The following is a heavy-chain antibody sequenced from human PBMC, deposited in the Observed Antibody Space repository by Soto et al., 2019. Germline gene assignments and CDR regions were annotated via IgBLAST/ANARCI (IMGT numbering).Heavy chain of an antibody. CDR2: ISWNSGNL. V-gene: IGHV3-9*01. J-gene: IGHJ4*02. D-gene: IGHD3-3*01. CDR1: GFKFDDYG. Sequence: EVQVVESGGGLAQPGRSLSLSCAASGFKFDDYGMNWVRQAPGKGLEWVSGISWNSGNLDYADSVKGRFTISRDNAKNSLYLQMNSLRTEDTALYYCAQGVDYDFWSGLDYWGQGTLVTVSS. CDR3: AQGVDYDFWSGLDY.